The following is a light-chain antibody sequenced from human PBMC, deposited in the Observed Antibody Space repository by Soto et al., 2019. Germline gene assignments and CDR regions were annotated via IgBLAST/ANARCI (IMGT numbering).Light chain of an antibody. CDR2: GAS. V-gene: IGKV3-20*01. CDR1: HRVSSSY. CDR3: QQYNSSPRT. Sequence: EMVVTQSPASISMTPGERAILSDSASHRVSSSYLAWYQQKPGQAPRLLIYGASTRDTGIPDRFSGSGSGTEFTLTISRLQPEDFAVYYCQQYNSSPRTFGQGTKVDIK. J-gene: IGKJ1*01.